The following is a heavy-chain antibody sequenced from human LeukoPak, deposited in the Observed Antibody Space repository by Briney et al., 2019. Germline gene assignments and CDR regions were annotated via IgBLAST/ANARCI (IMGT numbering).Heavy chain of an antibody. J-gene: IGHJ4*02. CDR1: GYSFTNYW. Sequence: GESLKISCQGSGYSFTNYWVGWVRHMPGKGLEWMGIIYPGDSDTRYSPSFQGQVTISADKSISTAYLQWSSLKASDTAMYYCARQTPYCSSASCPFDYWGQGTLVTVSS. CDR3: ARQTPYCSSASCPFDY. V-gene: IGHV5-51*01. D-gene: IGHD2-2*01. CDR2: IYPGDSDT.